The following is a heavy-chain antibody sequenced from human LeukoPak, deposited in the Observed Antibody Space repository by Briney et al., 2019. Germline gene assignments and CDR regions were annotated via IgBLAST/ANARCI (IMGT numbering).Heavy chain of an antibody. CDR1: GFTFSSYG. D-gene: IGHD2-2*01. CDR2: IRYDGSNK. J-gene: IGHJ4*02. CDR3: AKDRGTYCSSTSCFYFDY. Sequence: GGSLRLSCAASGFTFSSYGMHWVRQAPGKGLEWVAFIRYDGSNKYYADSVKGRFTISRDNSKNTLYLQMNSLRAEDTAVYYCAKDRGTYCSSTSCFYFDYWGQGTLVTVSS. V-gene: IGHV3-30*02.